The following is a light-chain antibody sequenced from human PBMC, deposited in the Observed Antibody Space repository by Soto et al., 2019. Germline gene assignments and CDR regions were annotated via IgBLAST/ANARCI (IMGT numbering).Light chain of an antibody. V-gene: IGKV1-12*01. J-gene: IGKJ4*01. CDR2: AAS. CDR3: QQANRFPPT. Sequence: DIQMTQSPSSMSASVGDRVTITCRASQDIYDWLAWYQQKPGRAPRLLIYAASSLQSGVPSRFSGSGSGTDFTLAISSLQPEDFATYYCQQANRFPPTFGGGTKMEIK. CDR1: QDIYDW.